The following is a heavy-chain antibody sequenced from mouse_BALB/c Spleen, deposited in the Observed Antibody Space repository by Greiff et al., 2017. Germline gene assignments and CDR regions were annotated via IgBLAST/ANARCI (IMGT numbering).Heavy chain of an antibody. D-gene: IGHD3-3*01. V-gene: IGHV5-17*02. CDR3: ARGDDWYFDV. CDR1: GFTFSSFG. CDR2: ISSGSSTI. Sequence: EVKVVESGGGLVQPGGSRKLSCAASGFTFSSFGMHWVRQAPEKGLEWVAYISSGSSTIYYADTVKGRFTISRDNPKNTLFLQMTSLRSEDTAMYYCARGDDWYFDVWGAGTTVTVSS. J-gene: IGHJ1*01.